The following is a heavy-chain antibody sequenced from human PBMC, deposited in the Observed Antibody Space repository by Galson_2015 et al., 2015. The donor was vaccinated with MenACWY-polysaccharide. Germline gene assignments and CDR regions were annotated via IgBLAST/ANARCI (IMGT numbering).Heavy chain of an antibody. D-gene: IGHD4-11*01. CDR1: GGSFSGYY. J-gene: IGHJ4*02. CDR2: INPSGST. CDR3: AIGKSRYSNY. V-gene: IGHV4-34*01. Sequence: SEPLSLTCAVYGGSFSGYYWTWIRQPPGEGLEWIGEINPSGSTNYNPSLKSRVTISLDTSTNEFSLKVSSVTAADTAMYYCAIGKSRYSNYWGQGTLVTVSS.